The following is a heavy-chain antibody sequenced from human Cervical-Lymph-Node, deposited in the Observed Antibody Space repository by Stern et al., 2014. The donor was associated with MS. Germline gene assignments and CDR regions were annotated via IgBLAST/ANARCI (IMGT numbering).Heavy chain of an antibody. V-gene: IGHV1-3*01. CDR1: GYTFTDYS. CDR2: INGSNGNP. CDR3: TRNTGLVSFDY. Sequence: VQLVESGAEVKKPGASVKVSCKASGYTFTDYSMHWVRQAPGQRLEWMGGINGSNGNPKYSQKFQGRVTITRDTSPRTAYMDLRSLTSDDTAVYYCTRNTGLVSFDYWGQGTLVTVSS. D-gene: IGHD5-18*01. J-gene: IGHJ4*02.